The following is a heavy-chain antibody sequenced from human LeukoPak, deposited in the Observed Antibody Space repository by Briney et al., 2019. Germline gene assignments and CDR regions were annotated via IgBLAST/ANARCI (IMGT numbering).Heavy chain of an antibody. CDR2: ISSDGSST. V-gene: IGHV3-74*03. J-gene: IGHJ4*02. CDR1: GFTFRNHW. CDR3: ARDQRVTGRPDIDY. Sequence: GGSLRLSCAASGFTFRNHWMPWVRQTPGKGLVWVSRISSDGSSTTYADSVKGRFTISRDNAKNTLYLQMNNLRAEDTAMYYCARDQRVTGRPDIDYWGQGTLVIVSS. D-gene: IGHD6-6*01.